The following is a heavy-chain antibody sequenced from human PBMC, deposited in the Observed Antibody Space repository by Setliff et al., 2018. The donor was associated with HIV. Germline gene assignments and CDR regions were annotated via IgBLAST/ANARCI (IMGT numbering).Heavy chain of an antibody. Sequence: SETLSLTCTVSGGSISSHYWSWIRLPPGKGLEWIGTIYYNGNTNYNPSLKSRVAISVDTSKNLFSLKMNSVTPADTAVYYCARVNRGAFDIWGQGTMVTVSS. D-gene: IGHD1-26*01. V-gene: IGHV4-59*11. J-gene: IGHJ3*02. CDR3: ARVNRGAFDI. CDR2: IYYNGNT. CDR1: GGSISSHY.